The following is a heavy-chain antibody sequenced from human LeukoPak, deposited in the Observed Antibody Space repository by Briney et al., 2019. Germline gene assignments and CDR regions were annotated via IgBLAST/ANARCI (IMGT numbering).Heavy chain of an antibody. Sequence: QPGRSLRLSCAAPGFTFSNYGMPWVRQAPGKGLEWLAAIFYDGSKEHYADTVKGRFTISRDNSKNTLYLQVNSLTADDTAVYYCARDQALYFSYGDYWGQGTLVTVSS. CDR2: IFYDGSKE. CDR3: ARDQALYFSYGDY. J-gene: IGHJ4*02. D-gene: IGHD2/OR15-2a*01. CDR1: GFTFSNYG. V-gene: IGHV3-33*01.